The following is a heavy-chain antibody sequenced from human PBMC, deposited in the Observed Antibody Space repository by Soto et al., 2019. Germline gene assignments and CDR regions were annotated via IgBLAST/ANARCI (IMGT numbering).Heavy chain of an antibody. D-gene: IGHD4-17*01. CDR3: TRAERLYGDYVLLFDY. CDR2: IRSKAYGGTT. V-gene: IGHV3-49*03. Sequence: GGSLRLSCTASGFTVGDYAMSWFRQAPGKGLEWVGFIRSKAYGGTTEYAASVKGRFTIPRDDSKSIAYLQMNSLKTEDTAVYYCTRAERLYGDYVLLFDYWGQGTLVTVSS. CDR1: GFTVGDYA. J-gene: IGHJ4*02.